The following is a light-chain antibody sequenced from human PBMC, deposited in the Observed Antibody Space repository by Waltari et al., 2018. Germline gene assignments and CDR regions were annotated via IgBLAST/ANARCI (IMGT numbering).Light chain of an antibody. Sequence: DIQMTQSPSSLYASVGDTVTITCRASQNIKNYLNWYQQKPGKAPKLLIYVASTLQSEFPSRFSCSGFGTDFTLTITSLQPEDFATYSCQQGYNTPYTFGQGTKVEIK. V-gene: IGKV1-39*01. CDR1: QNIKNY. CDR3: QQGYNTPYT. J-gene: IGKJ2*01. CDR2: VAS.